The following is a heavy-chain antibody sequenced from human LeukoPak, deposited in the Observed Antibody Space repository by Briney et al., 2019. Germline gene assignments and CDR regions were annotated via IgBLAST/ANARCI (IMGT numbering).Heavy chain of an antibody. V-gene: IGHV4-59*12. Sequence: SETLSLTCTVSGGSISDYYWSWIRQPPGKGLQWIAYINYSGNTNYNPSLTGRVTVSVDTSKNQFSLKLSSVTAADTAVYYCARGGYCSSTSCYAGYNWFDPWGQGTLVTVSS. CDR1: GGSISDYY. CDR3: ARGGYCSSTSCYAGYNWFDP. J-gene: IGHJ5*02. CDR2: INYSGNT. D-gene: IGHD2-2*01.